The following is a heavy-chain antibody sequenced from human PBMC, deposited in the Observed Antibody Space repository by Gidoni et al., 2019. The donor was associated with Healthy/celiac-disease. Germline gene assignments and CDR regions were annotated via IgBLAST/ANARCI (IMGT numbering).Heavy chain of an antibody. V-gene: IGHV4-61*02. CDR2: IYTSGST. J-gene: IGHJ3*02. CDR3: AREGAIAVAGSDAFDI. D-gene: IGHD6-19*01. Sequence: QVQLQESGPGLVKPSQTLSLTCTVSGGSLSSGSYYWSWIRQPAGKGLEWIGRIYTSGSTNYNPSLKSRVTISVDTSKNQFSLKLSSVTAADTAVYYCAREGAIAVAGSDAFDIWGQGTMVTVSS. CDR1: GGSLSSGSYY.